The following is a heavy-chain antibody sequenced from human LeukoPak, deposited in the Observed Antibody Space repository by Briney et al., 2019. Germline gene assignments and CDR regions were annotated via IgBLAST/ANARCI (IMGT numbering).Heavy chain of an antibody. Sequence: GGSLRLSCAASGFTFSDYGIHLVRQAPGKGLEWVAVISYDGSNRYYADSVEGRFTISRDNSKETLYVQMNSLRAEDTAVYYCAKALRSWGYCGADCSNVYAFDIWGQGTMVTVSS. J-gene: IGHJ3*02. CDR2: ISYDGSNR. D-gene: IGHD2-21*02. V-gene: IGHV3-30*18. CDR1: GFTFSDYG. CDR3: AKALRSWGYCGADCSNVYAFDI.